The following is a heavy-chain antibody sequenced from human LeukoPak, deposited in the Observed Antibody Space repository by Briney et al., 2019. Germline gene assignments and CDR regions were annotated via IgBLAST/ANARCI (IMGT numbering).Heavy chain of an antibody. CDR1: GLTFSSHW. CDR2: IKEDGSSQ. J-gene: IGHJ4*02. CDR3: VKDSGWFHFDS. Sequence: GGSLRLSCAASGLTFSSHWMHWVRQAPGKGLEWVGHIKEDGSSQNYADSVKGRFTISRDNAKSSLHLQMNGLRAEDTAMYYCVKDSGWFHFDSWGQGTLVTVSS. V-gene: IGHV3-7*03. D-gene: IGHD6-19*01.